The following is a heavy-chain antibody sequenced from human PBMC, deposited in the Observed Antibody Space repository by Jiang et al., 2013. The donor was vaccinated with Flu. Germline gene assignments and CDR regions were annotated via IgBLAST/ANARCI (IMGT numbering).Heavy chain of an antibody. J-gene: IGHJ1*01. CDR1: GFSISSGYY. CDR3: ARDRSIVGARGSEYFQQ. D-gene: IGHD1-26*01. V-gene: IGHV4-38-2*02. CDR2: MYHSGNT. Sequence: GLVKPSETLSLTCAVSGFSISSGYYWGWIRQPPGKGLEWIGSMYHSGNTYYNPSLKSRVTISMDTSKNQFSLRLTSVTAADTAVYYCARDRSIVGARGSEYFQQWGQGTLVTVSS.